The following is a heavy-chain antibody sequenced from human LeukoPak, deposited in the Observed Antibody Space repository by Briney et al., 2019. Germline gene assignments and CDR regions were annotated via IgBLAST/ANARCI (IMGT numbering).Heavy chain of an antibody. Sequence: GGSLRLSCAASGFTFSSYSMNWVRQAPGKGLEWVANVKQDGSEKHYVDSMKGRFTISRDNAKNSLYLQMNSLRAEDTAVYYCARIGYSSSSWDYWGQGTLVTVSS. CDR3: ARIGYSSSSWDY. V-gene: IGHV3-7*01. CDR2: VKQDGSEK. J-gene: IGHJ4*02. CDR1: GFTFSSYS. D-gene: IGHD6-6*01.